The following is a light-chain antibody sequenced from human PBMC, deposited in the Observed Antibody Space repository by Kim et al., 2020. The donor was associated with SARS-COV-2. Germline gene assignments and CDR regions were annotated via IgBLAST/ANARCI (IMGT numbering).Light chain of an antibody. J-gene: IGKJ1*01. CDR1: QSVGSY. V-gene: IGKV3-11*01. CDR3: QQRNDWPQT. Sequence: LSPGERATLSCRASQSVGSYLAWYQLKPGQAPRLLIYDASNRATAIPDRFTGSGSGTDFTLTISSLEPEDCAVYFCQQRNDWPQTFGQGTKVDIK. CDR2: DAS.